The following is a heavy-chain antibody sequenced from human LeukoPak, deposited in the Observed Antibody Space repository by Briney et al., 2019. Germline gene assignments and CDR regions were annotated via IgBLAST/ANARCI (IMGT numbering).Heavy chain of an antibody. V-gene: IGHV5-51*01. CDR1: GYSFTSYW. CDR3: ARHGLYEFWSGPGNDY. Sequence: KPGESLKISCKGSGYSFTSYWIGWVRQMPGKGLEWMGIIYPGDSDTRYSPSFQGQVTISADKSISTAYLQWSSLKASDTAIYYCARHGLYEFWSGPGNDYRGPGTLVTVSS. D-gene: IGHD3-3*01. J-gene: IGHJ4*01. CDR2: IYPGDSDT.